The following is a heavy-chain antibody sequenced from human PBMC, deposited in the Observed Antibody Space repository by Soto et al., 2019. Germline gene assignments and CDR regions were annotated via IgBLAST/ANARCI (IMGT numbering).Heavy chain of an antibody. Sequence: TLAFTCTVSGGSISSGDYYWSWIRQPPGKGLEWIGYIYYSGSTYYNPSLKSRVTISVDTSKNQFSLKLSSVTAADTAVYYCARDTSGGGDSYYYYGMDVWGQGTTVTVS. V-gene: IGHV4-30-4*01. CDR2: IYYSGST. D-gene: IGHD2-21*02. J-gene: IGHJ6*02. CDR1: GGSISSGDYY. CDR3: ARDTSGGGDSYYYYGMDV.